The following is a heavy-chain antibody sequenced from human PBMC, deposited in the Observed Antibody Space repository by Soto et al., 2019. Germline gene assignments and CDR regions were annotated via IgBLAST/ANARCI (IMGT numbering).Heavy chain of an antibody. CDR1: GFTFSIYG. D-gene: IGHD3-16*01. J-gene: IGHJ3*02. CDR3: ARVGGRFVWDVKNDAFDM. CDR2: ISYDGSDK. Sequence: PWGSLRLSCAVSGFTFSIYGMQWVRQAPGKGLECVAGISYDGSDKYYVDSVKGRFTISRDNSKNTLYLQMNSLRAEDTAVYYCARVGGRFVWDVKNDAFDMWGRGTMVTVSS. V-gene: IGHV3-30*03.